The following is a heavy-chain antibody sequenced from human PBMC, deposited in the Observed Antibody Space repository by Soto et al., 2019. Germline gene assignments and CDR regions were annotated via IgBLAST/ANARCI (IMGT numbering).Heavy chain of an antibody. CDR2: IYSGGST. Sequence: GSHRLSCAASGFNVSSNYMSWFRQAPGRGLEWVSVIYSGGSTYYADSVKGRFTISRDNSKNTLYLQMNSLRAADTAVYYCARAPGDYFDYWGQGTLVTVSS. CDR1: GFNVSSNY. J-gene: IGHJ4*02. V-gene: IGHV3-66*01. CDR3: ARAPGDYFDY.